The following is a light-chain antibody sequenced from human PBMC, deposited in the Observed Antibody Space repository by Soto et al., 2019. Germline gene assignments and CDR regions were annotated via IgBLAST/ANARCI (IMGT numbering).Light chain of an antibody. Sequence: QSVLTQPASVSGSPGQSITISCTGTSSDVGGYNYVSWYQQHPGKAPRLMIYDVSNRPSGVSNRFSASKSGNTASLTISGLQAEDEGDYYCSSYTSSSTLVFGGGTKLTVL. V-gene: IGLV2-14*01. CDR2: DVS. J-gene: IGLJ2*01. CDR3: SSYTSSSTLV. CDR1: SSDVGGYNY.